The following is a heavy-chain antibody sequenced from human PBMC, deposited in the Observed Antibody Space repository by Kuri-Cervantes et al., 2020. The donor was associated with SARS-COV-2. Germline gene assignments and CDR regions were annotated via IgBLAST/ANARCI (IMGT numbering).Heavy chain of an antibody. CDR2: INHSGNT. CDR3: ARGGRRRPYYFNY. J-gene: IGHJ4*02. CDR1: GGSISSGGYS. D-gene: IGHD1-26*01. V-gene: IGHV4-30-2*01. Sequence: SQTLSLTCAVSGGSISSGGYSWSWIRQPPGKGLQWIGEINHSGNTNYNPSLKSRVTMSVDRSKNQFSLKLSSVTAADTAIYYCARGGRRRPYYFNYWGQGTLVTVSS.